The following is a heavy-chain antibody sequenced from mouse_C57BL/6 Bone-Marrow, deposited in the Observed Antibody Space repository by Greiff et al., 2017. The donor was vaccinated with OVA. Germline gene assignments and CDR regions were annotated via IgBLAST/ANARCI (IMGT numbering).Heavy chain of an antibody. CDR1: GYTFTSYG. J-gene: IGHJ3*01. CDR2: IYPRSGNT. D-gene: IGHD2-1*01. V-gene: IGHV1-81*01. CDR3: AYGNYVGFAY. Sequence: QVQLQQSGAELARPGASVKLSCKASGYTFTSYGISWVKQSTGQGLEWIGEIYPRSGNTYYNEKFKGKATLTADKSSSTAYMELRSLTSEDSAVYFCAYGNYVGFAYWGQGTLVTVSA.